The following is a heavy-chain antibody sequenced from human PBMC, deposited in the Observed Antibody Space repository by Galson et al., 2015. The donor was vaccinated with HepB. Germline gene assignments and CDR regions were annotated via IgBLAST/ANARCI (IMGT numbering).Heavy chain of an antibody. CDR3: ARDGTYCGGDCPTYFFDY. CDR2: ISSSGSTI. J-gene: IGHJ4*02. D-gene: IGHD2-21*02. CDR1: GFTFSSFE. V-gene: IGHV3-48*03. Sequence: SLRLSCAASGFTFSSFEMNWVRQAPGKGLEWVSYISSSGSTIYYSDSVKGRFTISRDNAKNSLYLQMNSLRVEDTAFYYCARDGTYCGGDCPTYFFDYWGQGTLVTVSS.